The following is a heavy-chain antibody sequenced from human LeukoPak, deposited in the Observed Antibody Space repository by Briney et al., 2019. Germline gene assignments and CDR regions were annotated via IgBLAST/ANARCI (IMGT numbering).Heavy chain of an antibody. CDR1: GGSISSSSYY. CDR2: TYYSGST. Sequence: SETLSLTCTVSGGSISSSSYYWGWIRQPLGKGLEWIGSTYYSGSTYYNPSLKSRVTISVDTSKNQFSLKLSSVTAADTAVYYCARHVIVVGPFVYWGQGTLVTVSS. CDR3: ARHVIVVGPFVY. D-gene: IGHD2-2*01. V-gene: IGHV4-39*01. J-gene: IGHJ4*02.